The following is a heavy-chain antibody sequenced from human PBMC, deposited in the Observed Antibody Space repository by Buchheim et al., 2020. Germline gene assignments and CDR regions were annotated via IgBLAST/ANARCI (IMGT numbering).Heavy chain of an antibody. CDR3: AKGPTYQSLRYSYYCMDV. CDR1: GYTFTSSD. Sequence: QVQLVQSGAEVKKPGASVKFSCKASGYTFTSSDINWVRQATGQGLEWMGWMNPNSGDTGYAQKFQGRVTMTRSISISTAYMELSSLTSEDTDVYYCAKGPTYQSLRYSYYCMDVWGKGTT. J-gene: IGHJ6*03. V-gene: IGHV1-8*01. D-gene: IGHD2-2*01. CDR2: MNPNSGDT.